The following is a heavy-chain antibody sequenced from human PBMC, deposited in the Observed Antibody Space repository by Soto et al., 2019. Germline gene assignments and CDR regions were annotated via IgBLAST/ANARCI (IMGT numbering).Heavy chain of an antibody. CDR3: ARAMITFGGVIGHWYFAL. CDR2: IYHSGST. J-gene: IGHJ2*01. Sequence: QVQLQESGPGLVKPSGTLSLTCAVSGGSISSSNWWSWVRQPPGKGLEWIGEIYHSGSTNYNPSLKSRVTISVDKSKKQFSLTLSSVTAADTAVYYCARAMITFGGVIGHWYFALWGRGTLVTVSS. V-gene: IGHV4-4*02. CDR1: GGSISSSNW. D-gene: IGHD3-16*02.